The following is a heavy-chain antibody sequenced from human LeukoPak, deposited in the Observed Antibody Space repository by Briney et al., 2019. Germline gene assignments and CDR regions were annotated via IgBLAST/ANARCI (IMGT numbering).Heavy chain of an antibody. CDR2: INPGGSSI. D-gene: IGHD1-14*01. V-gene: IGHV3-74*01. CDR3: ARSNQADDY. J-gene: IGHJ4*02. CDR1: GFTFSSYA. Sequence: GGSLRLSCAASGFTFSSYAMSWVRQAPGKGLVWVARINPGGSSITYADSVKGRFTISRDNAKNTLYLQMDSLRAEDTGVYYCARSNQADDYWGQGTLVTVSS.